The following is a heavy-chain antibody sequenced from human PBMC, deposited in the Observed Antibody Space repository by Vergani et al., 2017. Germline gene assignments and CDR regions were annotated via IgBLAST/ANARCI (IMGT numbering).Heavy chain of an antibody. Sequence: QVQLQESGPGLVKPSETLSLTCTVSGGSISSYYWSWIRQPPGKGLEWVGYIYYSGSSNYNPTLKGRVTRSVETSKSQFSLKLSSGTAADTAVYYCARVGYVWGSYRYTFDYWGQGTLVTVSS. CDR1: GGSISSYY. J-gene: IGHJ4*02. D-gene: IGHD3-16*02. CDR2: IYYSGSS. CDR3: ARVGYVWGSYRYTFDY. V-gene: IGHV4-59*01.